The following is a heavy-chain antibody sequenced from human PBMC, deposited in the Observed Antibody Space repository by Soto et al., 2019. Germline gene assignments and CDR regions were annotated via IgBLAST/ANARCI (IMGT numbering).Heavy chain of an antibody. CDR1: GFTFSSYG. CDR2: ISYGGSNK. V-gene: IGHV3-30*18. D-gene: IGHD2-2*01. CDR3: AKDNCISTSCYRLYNWFDP. J-gene: IGHJ5*02. Sequence: QVQLVESGGGVVQPGRSLRLSCAASGFTFSSYGMHWVRQGPGKGLEWVAVISYGGSNKYYADSVKGRFTISRDNSKNTLYLQMNNLRAEDTAVYYCAKDNCISTSCYRLYNWFDPWGQGTLVTVSS.